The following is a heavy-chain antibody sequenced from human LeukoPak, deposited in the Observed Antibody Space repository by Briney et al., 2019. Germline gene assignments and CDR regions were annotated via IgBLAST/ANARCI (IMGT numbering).Heavy chain of an antibody. D-gene: IGHD3-22*01. CDR2: ISGSGGST. CDR1: GFTFSSYA. J-gene: IGHJ4*02. Sequence: GGSLRLSCAASGFTFSSYAMSWVRQAPGKGLEWVSAISGSGGSTYYADPVKGRFTISRDNSKNTLYLQMNSLRAEDTAVYYCAKGYDSSGYSPSYWGQGTLVTVSS. V-gene: IGHV3-23*01. CDR3: AKGYDSSGYSPSY.